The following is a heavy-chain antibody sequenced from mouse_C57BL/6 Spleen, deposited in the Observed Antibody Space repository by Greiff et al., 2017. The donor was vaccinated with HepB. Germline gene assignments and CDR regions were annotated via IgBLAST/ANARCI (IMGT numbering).Heavy chain of an antibody. J-gene: IGHJ4*01. V-gene: IGHV5-9-1*02. Sequence: EVKLVESGEGLVKPGGSLKLSCAASGFTFSSYAMSWVRQTPEKRLEWVAYISSGGDYIYYADTVKGRFTISRDNARNTLYLQMSSLKSEDTAMYYCTRDRDSNYDAMDYWGQGTSVTVSS. CDR1: GFTFSSYA. CDR2: ISSGGDYI. D-gene: IGHD2-5*01. CDR3: TRDRDSNYDAMDY.